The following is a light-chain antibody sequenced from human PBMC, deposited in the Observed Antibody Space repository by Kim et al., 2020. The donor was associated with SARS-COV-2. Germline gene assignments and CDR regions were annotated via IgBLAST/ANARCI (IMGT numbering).Light chain of an antibody. CDR3: QQLNSLPLT. CDR1: PAASTY. J-gene: IGKJ4*01. Sequence: CVGDSVTSTGRASPAASTYLAWYQHTPPKAPRLLIYAASTLQSGVPSRFSGSGSGTDFTLTISNLQAEDSAIYYCQQLNSLPLTFGGGTKVDIK. V-gene: IGKV1-9*01. CDR2: AAS.